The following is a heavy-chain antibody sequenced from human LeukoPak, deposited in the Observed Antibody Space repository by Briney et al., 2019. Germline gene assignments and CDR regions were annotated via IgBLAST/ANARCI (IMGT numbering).Heavy chain of an antibody. CDR2: ISSGSSTI. Sequence: GGSLRLSCAASGFAFSSYSLNWVRQAPGRGLEWVSYISSGSSTIYYADSVKGRFTISRDNAKNSLYLQMNSLRAEDTAVYYCTVTTSEFDYWGQGTLVTVSS. D-gene: IGHD4-11*01. CDR3: TVTTSEFDY. J-gene: IGHJ4*02. CDR1: GFAFSSYS. V-gene: IGHV3-48*01.